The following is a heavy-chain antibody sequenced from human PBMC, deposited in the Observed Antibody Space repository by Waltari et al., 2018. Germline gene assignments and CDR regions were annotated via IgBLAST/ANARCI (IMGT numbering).Heavy chain of an antibody. Sequence: VQLQESGPGLVKPSGTLSLTCAVSGGSISSSNWWSWVRQPPGKGLEWVSSISSSSSYIYYADSVKGRFTISRDNAKNSLYLQMNSLRAEDTAVYYCARVRDLGFDYWGQGTLVTVSS. J-gene: IGHJ4*02. CDR3: ARVRDLGFDY. V-gene: IGHV3-21*01. CDR1: GGSISSSN. D-gene: IGHD3-10*01. CDR2: ISSSSSYI.